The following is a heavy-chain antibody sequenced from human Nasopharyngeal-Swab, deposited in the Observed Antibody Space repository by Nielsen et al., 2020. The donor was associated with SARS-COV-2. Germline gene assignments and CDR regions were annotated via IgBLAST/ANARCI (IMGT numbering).Heavy chain of an antibody. V-gene: IGHV3-7*01. CDR3: ARDKGMRDYVWGSYRSSYYYYYGMDV. D-gene: IGHD3-16*02. Sequence: GGSLRLSCAASGFTFSRYWMSWVRQAPGKGLEWVASIKQDGSEKYYEDSVKGRFTISRDNAKNSLYLQMNSLRAEDTAVYYCARDKGMRDYVWGSYRSSYYYYYGMDVWGQGTTVTVSS. CDR1: GFTFSRYW. CDR2: IKQDGSEK. J-gene: IGHJ6*02.